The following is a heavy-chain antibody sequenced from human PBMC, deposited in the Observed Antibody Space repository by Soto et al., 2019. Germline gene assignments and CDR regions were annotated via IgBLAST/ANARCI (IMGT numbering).Heavy chain of an antibody. CDR3: ARGYCSSTSCSMYYFDY. Sequence: ASVKVSCKASGYTFTGYYMHWVRQAPGQGLEWMGWINPNSGGTNYAQKFQGWVTMTRDTSISTAYMELSRLRSDDTAVYYCARGYCSSTSCSMYYFDYWGQGTLVTVSS. CDR1: GYTFTGYY. V-gene: IGHV1-2*04. D-gene: IGHD2-2*01. CDR2: INPNSGGT. J-gene: IGHJ4*02.